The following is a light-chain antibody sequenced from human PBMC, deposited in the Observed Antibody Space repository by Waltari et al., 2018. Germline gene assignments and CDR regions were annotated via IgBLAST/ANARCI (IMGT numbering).Light chain of an antibody. CDR2: DNN. CDR3: ATWDNSLTDVV. J-gene: IGLJ2*01. V-gene: IGLV1-51*01. Sequence: QSVLTQPPSVSAAPGQKVTISCSGSSSNLGNYFVSWYHQLPGAAPKLLIYDNNKRPSGIPDRFSASKSGTSATLDITGLQIGDEADYYCATWDNSLTDVVFGGGTKLTVL. CDR1: SSNLGNYF.